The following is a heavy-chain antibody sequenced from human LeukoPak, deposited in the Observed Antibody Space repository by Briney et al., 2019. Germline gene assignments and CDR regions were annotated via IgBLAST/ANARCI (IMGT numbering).Heavy chain of an antibody. V-gene: IGHV1-18*01. J-gene: IGHJ6*03. CDR3: ERFDPLRYMVV. CDR1: GYTFTSYG. Sequence: ASVKVSCKASGYTFTSYGISWVRHAPGQGLEWMGWISAYNGNTNYAQKLQGRVTMTTDTSTSTAYMELRSLRSDDTAVYYWERFDPLRYMVVWGKGTPVTVAS. D-gene: IGHD1-26*01. CDR2: ISAYNGNT.